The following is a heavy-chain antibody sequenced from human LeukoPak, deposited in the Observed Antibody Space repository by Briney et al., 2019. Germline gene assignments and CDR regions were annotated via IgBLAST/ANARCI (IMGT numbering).Heavy chain of an antibody. CDR3: AREGSYGYSDY. J-gene: IGHJ4*02. D-gene: IGHD5-18*01. CDR1: GYTFTSYY. CDR2: ISAYNGNT. V-gene: IGHV1-18*04. Sequence: ASVKVSCKASGYTFTSYYMHWVRQAPGQGLEWMGWISAYNGNTNYAQKLQGRVTMTTDTSTSTAYMELRSLRSDDTAVYYCAREGSYGYSDYWGQGTLVTVSS.